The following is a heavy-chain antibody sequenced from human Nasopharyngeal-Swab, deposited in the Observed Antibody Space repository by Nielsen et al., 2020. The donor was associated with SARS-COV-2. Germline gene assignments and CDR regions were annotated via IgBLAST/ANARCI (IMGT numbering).Heavy chain of an antibody. CDR3: ATLAYDFWSGQTLLRGWFDP. J-gene: IGHJ5*02. CDR1: GYTLTELS. V-gene: IGHV1-24*01. D-gene: IGHD3-3*01. CDR2: FDPEDGET. Sequence: ASVKVFCKVSGYTLTELSMHWVRQAPGKGLEWMGGFDPEDGETIYAQKFQGRVTMTEDTSTDTAYMELSSLRSEDTAVYYCATLAYDFWSGQTLLRGWFDPWGQGTLVTVSS.